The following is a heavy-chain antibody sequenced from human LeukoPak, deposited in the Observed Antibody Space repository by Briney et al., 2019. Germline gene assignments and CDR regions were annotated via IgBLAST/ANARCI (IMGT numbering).Heavy chain of an antibody. D-gene: IGHD4-17*01. Sequence: SETLSLTCTVSGGSISSGDCYWSWIRQPPGKGLEWIGYIYYSGSTYYNPSLKSRVTISVDTSKNQFSLKLSSVTAADTAVYYCASIYDYGDYVGAFDIWGQGTMVTVSS. CDR1: GGSISSGDCY. J-gene: IGHJ3*02. V-gene: IGHV4-30-4*01. CDR3: ASIYDYGDYVGAFDI. CDR2: IYYSGST.